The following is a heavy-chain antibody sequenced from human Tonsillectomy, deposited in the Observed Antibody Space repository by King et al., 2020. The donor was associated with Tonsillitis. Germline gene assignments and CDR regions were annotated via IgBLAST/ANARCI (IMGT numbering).Heavy chain of an antibody. J-gene: IGHJ4*02. CDR3: ARGVDY. CDR2: INAGNGNT. V-gene: IGHV1-3*01. D-gene: IGHD2-8*01. CDR1: GYTFTNYA. Sequence: QLVQSGAEVKKPGASVKVSCKASGYTFTNYAIHWVRQAPGQNIEWRGWINAGNGNTKYPQKFQGRVTITRDTSASTAYMELSSLRSEDTAVYYCARGVDYWGQGSLVTVSS.